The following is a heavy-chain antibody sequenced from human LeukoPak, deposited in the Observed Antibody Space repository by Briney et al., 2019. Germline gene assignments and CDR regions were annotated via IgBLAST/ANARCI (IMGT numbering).Heavy chain of an antibody. V-gene: IGHV3-21*01. Sequence: GGSLRLSRAASGFTFSSYSMNWVRQAPGKGLEWVSSISSSSSYIYYADSVKGRFTISRDNAKNSLYLQMNSLRAEDTAVYYCARVEGIAAAGIDYWGQGTLVTVSS. J-gene: IGHJ4*02. CDR1: GFTFSSYS. CDR2: ISSSSSYI. CDR3: ARVEGIAAAGIDY. D-gene: IGHD6-13*01.